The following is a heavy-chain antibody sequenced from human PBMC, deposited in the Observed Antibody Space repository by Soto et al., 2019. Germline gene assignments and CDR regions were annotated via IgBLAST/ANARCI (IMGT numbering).Heavy chain of an antibody. Sequence: EVQLVETGGGLIQSGGSLRLSCAASGFTVSSNDMSWVRQAPGKGLEWVSVIYSGGSTHDADSVKGRFTISRDNSKNTVSLQMSSLRDDDTAVYYCARQLERRVGAASHWGQGTRVSVSS. CDR2: IYSGGST. J-gene: IGHJ4*02. CDR1: GFTVSSND. CDR3: ARQLERRVGAASH. D-gene: IGHD1-26*01. V-gene: IGHV3-53*02.